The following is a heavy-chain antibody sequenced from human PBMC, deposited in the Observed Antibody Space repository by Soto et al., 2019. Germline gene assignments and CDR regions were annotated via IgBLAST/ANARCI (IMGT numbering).Heavy chain of an antibody. Sequence: GGSLRLSCAASGFNFSSDDMNWVRQTPGKGLEWVASIFGSGITTYYADSVKGRFTISRDNSKNTLHLQLNSLRAEDTALYYCAKSQSGSFFAAFDLWGQGSLVT. CDR1: GFNFSSDD. J-gene: IGHJ3*01. D-gene: IGHD1-26*01. CDR3: AKSQSGSFFAAFDL. V-gene: IGHV3-23*01. CDR2: IFGSGITT.